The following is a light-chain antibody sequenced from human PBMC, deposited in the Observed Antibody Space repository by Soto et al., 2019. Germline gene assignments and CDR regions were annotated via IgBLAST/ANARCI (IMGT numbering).Light chain of an antibody. Sequence: QSVMTQPPSVSAAPGQKVTISCSGSSSNIGGNSVSWYQQLPGTAPKLLIYGDNKRPPGIPDRFSGSKSGTSATLGITGFQTGDEADYYCGSWDSSLSAYVFGTGTKLTVL. CDR1: SSNIGGNS. J-gene: IGLJ1*01. CDR2: GDN. V-gene: IGLV1-51*01. CDR3: GSWDSSLSAYV.